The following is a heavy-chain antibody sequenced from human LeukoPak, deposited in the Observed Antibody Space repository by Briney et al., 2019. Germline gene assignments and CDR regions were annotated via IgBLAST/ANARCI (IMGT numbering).Heavy chain of an antibody. CDR2: IYYSGST. CDR1: GGSISRYY. D-gene: IGHD6-19*01. CDR3: AGGGNIAVAGLDH. V-gene: IGHV4-59*08. J-gene: IGHJ4*02. Sequence: PSETLSLTCTVAGGSISRYYWSWIRQPPGKGREWIGSIYYSGSTNYNPPLKSRVTIPVATSKNQSSLKLSSVTAADTAVFYCAGGGNIAVAGLDHWGQGTLVTVSS.